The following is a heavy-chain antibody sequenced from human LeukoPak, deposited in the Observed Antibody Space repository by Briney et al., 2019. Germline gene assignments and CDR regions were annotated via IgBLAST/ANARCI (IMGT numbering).Heavy chain of an antibody. Sequence: GGSLRLSCVTSGFTFSSHTLNWVRQAPGKGLEWVSCSSRSSSYIRYADSLRGRFSISRDNAKSSLYLQMNSLRVEDTALYYCVRDYYTSGSSARSDYWGQGTLVAVSS. CDR3: VRDYYTSGSSARSDY. V-gene: IGHV3-21*01. CDR1: GFTFSSHT. D-gene: IGHD3-10*01. J-gene: IGHJ4*02. CDR2: SSRSSSYI.